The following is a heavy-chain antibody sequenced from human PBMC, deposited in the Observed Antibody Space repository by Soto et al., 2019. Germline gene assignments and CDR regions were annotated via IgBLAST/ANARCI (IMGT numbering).Heavy chain of an antibody. Sequence: WWSLRLSCSASVFTCSSYAMSWFRQAPGKGLEWVSAISGSGGSTYYADSVKGRFTISRDNSKNTLYLQMNSLRAEDTAVYYCAKWGYCSSTSCSYYYYYYGMDVWGQGTTVTVSS. CDR3: AKWGYCSSTSCSYYYYYYGMDV. CDR1: VFTCSSYA. D-gene: IGHD2-2*01. CDR2: ISGSGGST. J-gene: IGHJ6*02. V-gene: IGHV3-23*01.